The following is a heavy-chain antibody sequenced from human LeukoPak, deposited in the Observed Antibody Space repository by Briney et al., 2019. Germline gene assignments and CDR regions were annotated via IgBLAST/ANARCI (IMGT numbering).Heavy chain of an antibody. CDR3: ARERPRNWFDP. CDR2: IYSGGST. J-gene: IGHJ5*02. V-gene: IGHV3-53*01. CDR1: GFTVSSNY. Sequence: GGSLRLSCAASGFTVSSNYMSWVRQAPGKGLEWVSVIYSGGSTYYADSVKGRFTISRDNSKNTLYLQMNSLRAEYTAVYYCARERPRNWFDPWGQGALVTVSS.